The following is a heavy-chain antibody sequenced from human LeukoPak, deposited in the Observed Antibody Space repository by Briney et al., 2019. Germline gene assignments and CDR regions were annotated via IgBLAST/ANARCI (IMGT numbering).Heavy chain of an antibody. V-gene: IGHV3-38-3*01. CDR1: GFTVSSNE. CDR3: AKTVVVAATPYYFDF. J-gene: IGHJ4*02. Sequence: GGSLRLSCAASGFTVSSNEMSWVRQAPGKGLEWVSSISGGSTYYADSVKGRFTISRDNSKNTLYLQMNSLRAEDTAVYYCAKTVVVAATPYYFDFWGQGTLVTVSS. D-gene: IGHD2-15*01. CDR2: ISGGST.